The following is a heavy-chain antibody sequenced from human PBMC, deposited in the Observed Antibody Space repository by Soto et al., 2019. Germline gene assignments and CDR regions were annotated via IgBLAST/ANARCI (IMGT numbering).Heavy chain of an antibody. Sequence: QVQLVQSGAEVKKPGASVEVSCKASGYTFTRYYMHWVRQAPGQGLEWMGIINPSGGSTSYAQKFQGRVTMTRDTSTSTVYMELSSLSSEDTAVYSCAREYEYSSAAFPPRGMDVWGQGTTVTVSS. J-gene: IGHJ6*02. CDR3: AREYEYSSAAFPPRGMDV. V-gene: IGHV1-46*01. CDR2: INPSGGST. CDR1: GYTFTRYY. D-gene: IGHD6-6*01.